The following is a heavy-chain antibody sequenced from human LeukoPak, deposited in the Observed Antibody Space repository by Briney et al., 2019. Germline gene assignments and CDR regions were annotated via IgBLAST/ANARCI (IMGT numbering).Heavy chain of an antibody. D-gene: IGHD3-3*01. V-gene: IGHV3-74*01. CDR3: ARGRYDFWSGRTRAYYFDY. CDR1: GFTFSSYW. Sequence: GGSLRLSCAASGFTFSSYWMHWVRQAPGKGLVWVSRINSDGSSTSYADSVKGRFTISRDNAKNTLYLQMNSLRAEDTAVYYCARGRYDFWSGRTRAYYFDYWGQGTLVTVSS. J-gene: IGHJ4*02. CDR2: INSDGSST.